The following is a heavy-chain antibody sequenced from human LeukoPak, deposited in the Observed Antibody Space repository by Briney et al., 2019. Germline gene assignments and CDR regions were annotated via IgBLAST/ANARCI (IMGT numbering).Heavy chain of an antibody. V-gene: IGHV1-69*13. J-gene: IGHJ4*02. CDR2: IIPIFGTA. CDR1: GGTFSSYA. D-gene: IGHD2-15*01. Sequence: ASVKVSCTASGGTFSSYAISWVRQAPGQGLEWMGGIIPIFGTANYAQKFQGRVTITADESTSTAYMELSSLRSEDTAVYYCAREGLYQTFDYWGQGTLVTVSS. CDR3: AREGLYQTFDY.